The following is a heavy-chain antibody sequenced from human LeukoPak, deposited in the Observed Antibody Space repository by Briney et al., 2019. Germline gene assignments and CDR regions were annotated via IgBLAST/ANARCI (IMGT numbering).Heavy chain of an antibody. D-gene: IGHD3/OR15-3a*01. Sequence: SETLSLTCTVSGDSISTSSYYWGWVRQPPGRGLEWIGSIYYSGITHYNPSLKSRLTIYVDTSRNQFSLHLFSVTAADTAVFYCARSDYYDFRQIDYWGQGTLVTVSS. CDR1: GDSISTSSYY. CDR3: ARSDYYDFRQIDY. J-gene: IGHJ4*02. V-gene: IGHV4-39*01. CDR2: IYYSGIT.